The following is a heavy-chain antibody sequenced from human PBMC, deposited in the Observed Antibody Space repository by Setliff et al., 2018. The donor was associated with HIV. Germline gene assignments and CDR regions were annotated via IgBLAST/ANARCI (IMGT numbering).Heavy chain of an antibody. V-gene: IGHV4-39*01. CDR3: ATLNFPLNWFDP. Sequence: SETLSLTCSVSGASISSSPYYWAWIRLPPGKGLEWIATISYSGSTHYNLALMSRVTISMDTSRNQFSVKLSSVTAADTAIYYCATLNFPLNWFDPWGQGTPVTVSS. CDR2: ISYSGST. CDR1: GASISSSPYY. J-gene: IGHJ5*02.